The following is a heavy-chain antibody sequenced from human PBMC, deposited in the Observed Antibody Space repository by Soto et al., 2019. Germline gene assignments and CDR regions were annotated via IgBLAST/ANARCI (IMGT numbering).Heavy chain of an antibody. CDR3: TKGAWLDS. CDR1: GFTFNTFD. CDR2: IGGRDDGT. Sequence: PGGSLRLSCAASGFTFNTFDMSWVRQAPGKGLEWVSEIGGRDDGTNYADSVKGRFTISRDNSKNTLFLQMNSLRAEDTALYYCTKGAWLDSWGQGTLVTVSS. V-gene: IGHV3-23*01. J-gene: IGHJ4*02.